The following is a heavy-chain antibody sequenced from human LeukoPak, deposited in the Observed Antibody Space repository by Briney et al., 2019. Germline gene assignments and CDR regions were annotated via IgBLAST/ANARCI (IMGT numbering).Heavy chain of an antibody. CDR2: ISPYNRQT. V-gene: IGHV1-18*01. CDR3: GRVWNYSPRGRFDD. D-gene: IGHD1-26*01. J-gene: IGHJ4*02. CDR1: GYDFGNYA. Sequence: ASVKVSCKASGYDFGNYAITWVRQAPGQGLEWMGWISPYNRQTNYAQSLQGRITMTIDTSTSTAYNELTSLRSDDTAVYYCGRVWNYSPRGRFDDWGQGTRVTVSS.